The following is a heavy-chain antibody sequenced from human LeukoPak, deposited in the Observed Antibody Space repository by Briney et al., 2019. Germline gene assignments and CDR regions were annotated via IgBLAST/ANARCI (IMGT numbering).Heavy chain of an antibody. J-gene: IGHJ4*02. CDR1: GFTISSYD. D-gene: IGHD6-13*01. V-gene: IGHV3-13*01. CDR2: IGTTGDT. CDR3: ASSPSYSSSWYALDS. Sequence: PGGSLRLSCAASGFTISSYDMHWVRQATGKGLEWVSAIGTTGDTYYSQSVRGRFTISRENAKNSLFLQMSSLRAGDAAVYFCASSPSYSSSWYALDSWGQGTLVTVSS.